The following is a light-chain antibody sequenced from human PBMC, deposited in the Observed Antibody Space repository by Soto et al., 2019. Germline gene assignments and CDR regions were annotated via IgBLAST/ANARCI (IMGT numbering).Light chain of an antibody. Sequence: DIQMTQSPSSLSASIGDRVTITCRASQSVTSNLNWYQQKFGETPKLLMYAASNLQGGVPSRFSGSGSGTDFTLTISSLQPEDFATYHCQQYNSWSGVTFGGGTKVEIK. CDR1: QSVTSN. V-gene: IGKV1-39*01. CDR3: QQYNSWSGVT. CDR2: AAS. J-gene: IGKJ4*01.